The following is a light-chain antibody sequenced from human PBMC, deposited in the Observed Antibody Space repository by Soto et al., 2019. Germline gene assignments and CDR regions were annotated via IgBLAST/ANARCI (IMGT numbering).Light chain of an antibody. V-gene: IGKV3-11*01. Sequence: EIVLTQSPGTLSLSPGERATLSCRASQSVSSYFAWYQQKPGQAPRLLIYDASNRATGIPARFSGSGSGTDFTLTISSLEPEDFAVYYCQQRSNWPVTFGQGTRVEIK. CDR3: QQRSNWPVT. J-gene: IGKJ1*01. CDR1: QSVSSY. CDR2: DAS.